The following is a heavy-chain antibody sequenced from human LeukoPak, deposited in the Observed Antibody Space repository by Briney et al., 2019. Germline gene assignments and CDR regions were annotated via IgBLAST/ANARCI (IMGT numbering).Heavy chain of an antibody. CDR2: INPRGGST. Sequence: ASVIVSCTPSRYTFTNHYMLCVRQAPGHGLEWMGIINPRGGSTTYAQKFQGRVTMTTDTSTSTVYMELSSLRSEDTAVYYCARDRGTYGADHWGRGTVVSVSS. CDR1: RYTFTNHY. CDR3: ARDRGTYGADH. V-gene: IGHV1-46*01. D-gene: IGHD4-17*01. J-gene: IGHJ4*02.